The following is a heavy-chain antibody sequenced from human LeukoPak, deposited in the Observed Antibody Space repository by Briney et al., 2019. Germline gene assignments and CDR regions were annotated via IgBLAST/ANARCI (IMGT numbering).Heavy chain of an antibody. CDR1: GFTFSSYG. J-gene: IGHJ4*02. CDR3: AREVRGWLRGPYYFDY. D-gene: IGHD6-19*01. V-gene: IGHV3-33*08. Sequence: PGGSLRLSCAASGFTFSSYGMHWVRQAPGKGLEWVAVIWYDGSNKYYTDSVKGRFTISRDNSKNTLYLQMNSLRAEDTAVYYCAREVRGWLRGPYYFDYWGQGTLVTVSS. CDR2: IWYDGSNK.